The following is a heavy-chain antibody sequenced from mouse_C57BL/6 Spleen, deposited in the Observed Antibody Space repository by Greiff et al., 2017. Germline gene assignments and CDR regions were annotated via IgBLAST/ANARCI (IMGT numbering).Heavy chain of an antibody. Sequence: VQLQQSGAELVRPGASVTLSCKASGYTFTDYEMHWVKQTPVHGLEWIGAIDPDTGGTAYNQKFKGKAILTADKSSSTAYMELRSLTSEDSAVYYCTRNFAYWGQGTLVTVSA. CDR2: IDPDTGGT. CDR1: GYTFTDYE. CDR3: TRNFAY. V-gene: IGHV1-15*01. J-gene: IGHJ3*01.